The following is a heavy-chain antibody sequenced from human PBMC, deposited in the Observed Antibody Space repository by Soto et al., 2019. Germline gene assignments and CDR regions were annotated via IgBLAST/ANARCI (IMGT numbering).Heavy chain of an antibody. V-gene: IGHV1-69*01. Sequence: QVQLVQPGAEVQKPGSSVKVSCKASGGTFSSYSINWVRQAPGQGLEWMGEIIPIFGTANYAQKFQGRVTITADESTSTAYMELSSLRSEDTAVYYCARDGGRHSGGIDYWGQGTLVTVSS. D-gene: IGHD1-26*01. J-gene: IGHJ4*02. CDR2: IIPIFGTA. CDR3: ARDGGRHSGGIDY. CDR1: GGTFSSYS.